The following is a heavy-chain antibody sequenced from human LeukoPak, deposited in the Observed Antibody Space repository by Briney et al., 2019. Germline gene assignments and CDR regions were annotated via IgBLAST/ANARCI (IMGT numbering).Heavy chain of an antibody. D-gene: IGHD6-13*01. V-gene: IGHV3-23*01. Sequence: GGSLRLSCAASGIIFSNYAMSWVRPAPGKGLEWVSSISDSGGSTYYADSAKGRLTIPRDNSKNTLYLQMNSLRAEDTALYYCVKSRIAAAGLGAFDYWGQGTLVTVSS. CDR1: GIIFSNYA. J-gene: IGHJ4*02. CDR2: ISDSGGST. CDR3: VKSRIAAAGLGAFDY.